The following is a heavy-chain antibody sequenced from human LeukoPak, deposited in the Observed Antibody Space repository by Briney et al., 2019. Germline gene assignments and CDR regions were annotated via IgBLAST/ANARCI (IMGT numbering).Heavy chain of an antibody. CDR1: GDSVSTSSAA. D-gene: IGHD5-24*01. CDR3: ARGSGDGYNYYYFDY. V-gene: IGHV6-1*01. CDR2: TYYRSKWYN. J-gene: IGHJ4*02. Sequence: SQTLSLTCAISGDSVSTSSAAWNWIRQSPSRGLQWLGRTYYRSKWYNDYALSLKSRIAINPDTSKNQFSLQPNSVTPEDTAVYYCARGSGDGYNYYYFDYWGQGTLVTVSS.